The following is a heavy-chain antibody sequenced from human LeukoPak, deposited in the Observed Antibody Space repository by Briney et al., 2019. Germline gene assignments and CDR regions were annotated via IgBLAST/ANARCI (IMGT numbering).Heavy chain of an antibody. Sequence: GGSLRLSCAASGFNFSSYAMSWVRQTPGKGLEWVSAISGSGGSTYYADSVKGRFTISRDNSKNTLYLQMNSLRAEDTAVYYCAKSINNYRVINYFDYWGQGTLVTVSS. J-gene: IGHJ4*02. V-gene: IGHV3-23*01. D-gene: IGHD4-11*01. CDR2: ISGSGGST. CDR3: AKSINNYRVINYFDY. CDR1: GFNFSSYA.